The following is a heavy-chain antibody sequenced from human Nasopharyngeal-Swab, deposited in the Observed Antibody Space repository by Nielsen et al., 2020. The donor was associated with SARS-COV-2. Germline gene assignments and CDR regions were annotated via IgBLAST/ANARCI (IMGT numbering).Heavy chain of an antibody. CDR2: INFDGSAR. D-gene: IGHD5-24*01. Sequence: GESLKISCAASGSASSGNWMHWVRQVPGKQLVWLSSINFDGSARGYAEFVKGRFTISRDNAKNILYLEMSSLRAEDSGIYFCIKYLDGWNWDQGTPVTVSS. CDR3: IKYLDGWN. V-gene: IGHV3-74*01. J-gene: IGHJ4*02. CDR1: GSASSGNW.